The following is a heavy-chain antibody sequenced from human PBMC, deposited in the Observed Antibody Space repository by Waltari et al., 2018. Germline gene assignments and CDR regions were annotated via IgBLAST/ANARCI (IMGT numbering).Heavy chain of an antibody. CDR2: IYWDDDK. CDR1: GFSLTTSGVG. V-gene: IGHV2-5*02. D-gene: IGHD3-10*01. Sequence: QITLKESGPTVVKPTQTLTLTCDFSGFSLTTSGVGLGWIRQPPGKALEWLAIIYWDDDKRYSPSLESRLGITKDTSKNHVVLSLTDVDPVDTATYFCAHRHRGTTSGGAFDVWGQGTMVTVSS. CDR3: AHRHRGTTSGGAFDV. J-gene: IGHJ3*01.